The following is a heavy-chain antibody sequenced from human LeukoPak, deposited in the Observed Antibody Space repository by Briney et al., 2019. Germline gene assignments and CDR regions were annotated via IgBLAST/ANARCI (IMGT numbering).Heavy chain of an antibody. J-gene: IGHJ4*02. Sequence: GRCLRLSCAASGFTFDDYAMHWVRQAPGKGLEWVSGISWNSGSIGYADSEKGRFTISRDNAKNSLYLQMNSLRAEDTALYYCLSHNYWGQGTLVTVSS. V-gene: IGHV3-9*01. CDR1: GFTFDDYA. CDR3: LSHNY. CDR2: ISWNSGSI. D-gene: IGHD2-21*01.